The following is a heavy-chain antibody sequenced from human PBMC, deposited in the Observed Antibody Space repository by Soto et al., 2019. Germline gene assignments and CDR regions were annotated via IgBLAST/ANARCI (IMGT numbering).Heavy chain of an antibody. Sequence: SETLPLTCAVSGGSISSSNWWSWVRQAPGKGLEWIGEIYHSGSTNYNPSLKSRVTISVDTSKNQFSLKLSSVTAADTAVYYCARNTAMVTLRYFDYWGQGTLVTVSS. D-gene: IGHD5-18*01. J-gene: IGHJ4*02. CDR3: ARNTAMVTLRYFDY. V-gene: IGHV4-4*02. CDR2: IYHSGST. CDR1: GGSISSSNW.